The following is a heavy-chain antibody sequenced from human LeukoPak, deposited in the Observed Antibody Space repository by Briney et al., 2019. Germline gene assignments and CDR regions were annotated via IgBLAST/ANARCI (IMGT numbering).Heavy chain of an antibody. D-gene: IGHD2-2*01. J-gene: IGHJ4*02. V-gene: IGHV4-61*01. CDR3: ARGTRYCSSTSCYRPLDY. CDR2: IYYSGST. CDR1: GGSVSSGSYY. Sequence: SETLSLTCTVSGGSVSSGSYYWSWIRQPPGKGLEWIEYIYYSGSTNYNPSLKSRVTISVDTSKNQFSLKLSSVTAADTAVYYCARGTRYCSSTSCYRPLDYWGRGTLVTVSS.